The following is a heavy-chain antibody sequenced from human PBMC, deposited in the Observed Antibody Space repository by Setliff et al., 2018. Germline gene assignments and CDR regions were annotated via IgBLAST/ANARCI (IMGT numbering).Heavy chain of an antibody. J-gene: IGHJ3*02. Sequence: PSETLSLTCTVSGGSISSGDYYWSWIRQPPGKGLEWIGYIYYSGSTYYNPSLKSRVTISVDTSKNQFSLKLSSVTAADTAVYYCARERSGSYYGYAFDIWGQGTMVTDSS. CDR1: GGSISSGDYY. D-gene: IGHD1-26*01. V-gene: IGHV4-30-4*08. CDR2: IYYSGST. CDR3: ARERSGSYYGYAFDI.